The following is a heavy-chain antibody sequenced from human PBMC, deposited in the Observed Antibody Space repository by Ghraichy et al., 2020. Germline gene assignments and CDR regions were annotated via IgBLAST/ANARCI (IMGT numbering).Heavy chain of an antibody. D-gene: IGHD2-2*01. Sequence: GGSLRLSCAASGFTFDDYAMHWVRQAPGKGLEWVSLISGDGGSTYYADSVKGRFTISRDNSKNSLYLQMNSLRTEDTALYYCSSTSVGIPKFDYWGQGTLVTVSS. CDR1: GFTFDDYA. V-gene: IGHV3-43*02. CDR2: ISGDGGST. CDR3: SSTSVGIPKFDY. J-gene: IGHJ4*02.